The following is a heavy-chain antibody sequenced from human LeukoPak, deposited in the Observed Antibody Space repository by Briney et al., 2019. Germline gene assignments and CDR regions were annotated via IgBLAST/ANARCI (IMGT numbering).Heavy chain of an antibody. V-gene: IGHV5-51*01. CDR3: AILTVVGTKHDAFDV. J-gene: IGHJ3*01. Sequence: GESLKISCEGSGYTFTNFWIAWVRQMPGKGLECMGIIYPGDSATRYSPSFQGQVTISVDKSISTAYLQWSTLEASDTAMYYCAILTVVGTKHDAFDVRGPGTMVTVSS. CDR1: GYTFTNFW. CDR2: IYPGDSAT. D-gene: IGHD6-19*01.